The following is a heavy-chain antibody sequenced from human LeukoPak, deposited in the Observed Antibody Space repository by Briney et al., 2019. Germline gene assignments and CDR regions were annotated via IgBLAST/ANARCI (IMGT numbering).Heavy chain of an antibody. CDR2: IHYSGRT. CDR3: ARNSGNYLGWFDP. J-gene: IGHJ5*02. Sequence: PSETLSLTCTVSGGSISTSSYYWGWIRRPPAKGLEWIGTIHYSGRTYYNPSLKSRVTISVDTSKNQFSLKMSSVTAADTAMYYCARNSGNYLGWFDPWGQGTLVTVSS. V-gene: IGHV4-39*01. CDR1: GGSISTSSYY. D-gene: IGHD1-26*01.